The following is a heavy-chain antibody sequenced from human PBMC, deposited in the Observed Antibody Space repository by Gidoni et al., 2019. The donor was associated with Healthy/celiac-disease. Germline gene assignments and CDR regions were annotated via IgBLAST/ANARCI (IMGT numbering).Heavy chain of an antibody. Sequence: QLQLQESGPGLVKPSETLSLTCTVSGGSISSSSYYWGWIRQPPGKGLEWIGSIYYSGSTYYNPSLKSRVTISVDTPKNQFSLKLSSVTAADTAVYYCAREILVAAITYPGWFDPWGQGTLVTVSS. J-gene: IGHJ5*02. CDR1: GGSISSSSYY. CDR3: AREILVAAITYPGWFDP. CDR2: IYYSGST. V-gene: IGHV4-39*07. D-gene: IGHD2-15*01.